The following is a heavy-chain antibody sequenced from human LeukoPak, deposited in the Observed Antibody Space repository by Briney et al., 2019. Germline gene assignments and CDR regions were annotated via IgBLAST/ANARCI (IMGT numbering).Heavy chain of an antibody. D-gene: IGHD2-2*01. CDR3: ARVSCSSTSCPARDAFDI. V-gene: IGHV1-2*02. Sequence: GASVKVSCKASGYTFTGYYMHWVRRAPGQGLEWMGWINPNSGGTNYAQKFQGRVTMTRETSISTAYMELSRLRSDDTAVYYCARVSCSSTSCPARDAFDIWGQGTMVTVSS. CDR1: GYTFTGYY. CDR2: INPNSGGT. J-gene: IGHJ3*02.